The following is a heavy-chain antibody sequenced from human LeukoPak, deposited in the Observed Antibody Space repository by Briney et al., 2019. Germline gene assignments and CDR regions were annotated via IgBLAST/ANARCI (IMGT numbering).Heavy chain of an antibody. Sequence: GGSLRLSCIASGFRFDAFTIGWVRQAPGKGLEWVSGIDGGAVNTYFADSVKGRFTISRDNSKNTVHLQMNSLRAEDTGVYYCVKESPHWTVTPGDWGQGTLVIVSS. CDR3: VKESPHWTVTPGD. D-gene: IGHD4-17*01. CDR1: GFRFDAFT. CDR2: IDGGAVNT. V-gene: IGHV3-23*01. J-gene: IGHJ4*02.